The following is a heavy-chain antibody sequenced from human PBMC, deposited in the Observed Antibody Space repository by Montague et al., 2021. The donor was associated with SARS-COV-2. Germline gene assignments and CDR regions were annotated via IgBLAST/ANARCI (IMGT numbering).Heavy chain of an antibody. Sequence: SETLSLTCTVSSDSISIYYWSWIRQPPGKGLEWIGYVYYSGGTNYNPSLKSRVTISVDTPKNQISLKLMSVTAADTAVYYCARGERGAWYNHYFDYWGQGALVTVSS. CDR1: SDSISIYY. D-gene: IGHD6-19*01. J-gene: IGHJ4*02. CDR2: VYYSGGT. V-gene: IGHV4-59*13. CDR3: ARGERGAWYNHYFDY.